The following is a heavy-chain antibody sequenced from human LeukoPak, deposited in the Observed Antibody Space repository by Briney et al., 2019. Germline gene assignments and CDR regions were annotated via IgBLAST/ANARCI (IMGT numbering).Heavy chain of an antibody. CDR1: EYSFTNYW. D-gene: IGHD6-13*01. CDR2: FYPADSDT. Sequence: GESLKISCKGFEYSFTNYWIGWARQMPGKGLEWMGIFYPADSDTRYNPAFQGQVTMSADKSISTAYLQRSSLKASDTAMYYCARHGQQLVGDYWGEGTLVTVSS. CDR3: ARHGQQLVGDY. V-gene: IGHV5-51*01. J-gene: IGHJ4*02.